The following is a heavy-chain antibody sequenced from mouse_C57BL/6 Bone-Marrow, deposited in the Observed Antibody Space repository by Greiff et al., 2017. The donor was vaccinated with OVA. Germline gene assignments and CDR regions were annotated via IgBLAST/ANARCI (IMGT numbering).Heavy chain of an antibody. CDR1: GYTFTSYW. Sequence: QVHVKQSGAELVRPGSSVKLSCKASGYTFTSYWMHWVKQRPIQGLEWIGNIDPSDSETHYNQKFKDKATLTVDKSSSTAYMQLSSLTSEDSAVYYCASTGSSGFDYWGQGTTLTVSS. V-gene: IGHV1-52*01. CDR2: IDPSDSET. J-gene: IGHJ2*01. D-gene: IGHD3-2*02. CDR3: ASTGSSGFDY.